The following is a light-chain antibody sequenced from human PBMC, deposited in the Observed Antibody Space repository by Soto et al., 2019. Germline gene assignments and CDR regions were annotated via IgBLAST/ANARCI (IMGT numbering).Light chain of an antibody. CDR1: SSDVGGYNY. Sequence: QSALTQPPSASGSPGQSVTISCTGTSSDVGGYNYVSWYQHHAGKAPKLMISEVSNRPSGVPDRFSGSKSGNTASLTVSGLQAEDEADYYCSSYAGSNLYVFGTGTKVTVL. CDR2: EVS. V-gene: IGLV2-8*01. CDR3: SSYAGSNLYV. J-gene: IGLJ1*01.